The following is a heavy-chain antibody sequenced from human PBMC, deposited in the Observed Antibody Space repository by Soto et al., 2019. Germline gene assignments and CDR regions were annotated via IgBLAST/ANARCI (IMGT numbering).Heavy chain of an antibody. CDR2: INPSGDST. V-gene: IGHV1-46*01. CDR1: GYTFTSYY. CDR3: ARSYYDYVWGSFRSAHFDY. J-gene: IGHJ4*02. Sequence: QVQLVQSGAEVKKPGASVRVYCKASGYTFTSYYMHWVRQAPGQGLEWMGIINPSGDSTSYAQKFQGRVTMTRDTSTSTVYMELSSLRSEDTAVYYSARSYYDYVWGSFRSAHFDYWGQGTLVTVSS. D-gene: IGHD3-16*02.